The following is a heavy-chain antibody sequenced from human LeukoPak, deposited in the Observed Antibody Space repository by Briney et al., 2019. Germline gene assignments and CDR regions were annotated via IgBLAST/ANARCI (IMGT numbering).Heavy chain of an antibody. CDR1: GYTFIHFG. CDR2: ISANNGNT. D-gene: IGHD4-17*01. Sequence: ASVKVSCKTSGYTFIHFGVSWVRQAPGQGLEWMGWISANNGNTDYAQKFQGRVTMTTDTSTSTAYMELRSLRSDDTAVYYCARVGDYGDYGSGLDYWGQGTLVTVSS. V-gene: IGHV1-18*01. CDR3: ARVGDYGDYGSGLDY. J-gene: IGHJ4*02.